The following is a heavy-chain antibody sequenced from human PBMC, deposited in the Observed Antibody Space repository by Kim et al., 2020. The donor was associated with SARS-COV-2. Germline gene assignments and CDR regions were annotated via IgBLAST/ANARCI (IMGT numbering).Heavy chain of an antibody. V-gene: IGHV4-39*01. D-gene: IGHD4-17*01. Sequence: YNPSLKSRVTISGDMSKNQFSLKLTSVTAADTAVYYCARTTVTSTYYFDYWGQGTLVTVSS. CDR3: ARTTVTSTYYFDY. J-gene: IGHJ4*02.